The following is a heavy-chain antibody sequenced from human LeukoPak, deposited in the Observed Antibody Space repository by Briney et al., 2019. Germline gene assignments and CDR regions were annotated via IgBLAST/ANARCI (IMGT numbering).Heavy chain of an antibody. CDR2: IYYSGST. CDR3: ARERRTYYYGSGSYPYFDY. V-gene: IGHV4-59*12. CDR1: GGSISSYY. D-gene: IGHD3-10*01. Sequence: SETLSLTCTVSGGSISSYYWSWIRQPPGKGLEWIGYIYYSGSTNYNPSLKSRVTISVDTSKNQFSLKLSSVTAADTAVYYCARERRTYYYGSGSYPYFDYWGQGTLVTVSS. J-gene: IGHJ4*02.